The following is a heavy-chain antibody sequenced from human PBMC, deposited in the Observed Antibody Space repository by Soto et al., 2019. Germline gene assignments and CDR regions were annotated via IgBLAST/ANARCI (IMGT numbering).Heavy chain of an antibody. J-gene: IGHJ6*02. CDR2: FDPEDGET. CDR1: GYTLTELS. V-gene: IGHV1-24*01. CDR3: ATDTHYDFWSGYYYYYGMDV. Sequence: QVQLVQSGAEVKKPGASVKVSCKVSGYTLTELSMHWVRQAPGKGLEWMGGFDPEDGETIYAQKFQGRVTMTEDTSTHTTFMELSSLRSEDTAVYYCATDTHYDFWSGYYYYYGMDVWGQGTPVTVSS. D-gene: IGHD3-3*01.